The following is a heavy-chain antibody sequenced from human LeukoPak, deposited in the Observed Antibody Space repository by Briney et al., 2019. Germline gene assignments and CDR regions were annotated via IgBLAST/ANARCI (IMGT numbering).Heavy chain of an antibody. V-gene: IGHV4-31*03. CDR3: ARDLLGYSYDAYYFDF. J-gene: IGHJ4*02. D-gene: IGHD5-18*01. Sequence: SQTLSLTCTVSGGSISSGGYYWSWIRQHPGKGLGWIGYIYYSGSTYYNPSLKSRVTISVDTSKNQFSLKLSSVTAADTAVYYCARDLLGYSYDAYYFDFWGQGTLVTVSS. CDR2: IYYSGST. CDR1: GGSISSGGYY.